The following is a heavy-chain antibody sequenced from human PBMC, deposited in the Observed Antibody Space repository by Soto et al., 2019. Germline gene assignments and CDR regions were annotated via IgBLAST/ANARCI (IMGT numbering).Heavy chain of an antibody. CDR2: IWYDGNDK. D-gene: IGHD6-6*01. CDR3: ARDRHSSSYGYFEY. Sequence: QVQLVESGGGVVQPGRSLRLSCAASGFTFSSYGMHWVRQAPGKGLEWVAVIWYDGNDKYYADFVKGRFTISRDNAKNTVSLQMSSLRAEDTAVYYCARDRHSSSYGYFEYWGQGTLVTVSS. J-gene: IGHJ4*02. CDR1: GFTFSSYG. V-gene: IGHV3-33*01.